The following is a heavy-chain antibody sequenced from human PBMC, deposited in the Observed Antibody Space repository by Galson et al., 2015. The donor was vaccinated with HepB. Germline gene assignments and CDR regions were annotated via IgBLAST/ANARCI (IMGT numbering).Heavy chain of an antibody. Sequence: RLSCAASGFIFTNYGMAWVRQAPGKGLSWISAISGSGDSIYYAESVKGRFTISRDQSKNTLSLQMNNLRADDSGVYYCAGEAPDCGGDCYSEYWGQGVLVTVSS. J-gene: IGHJ4*02. CDR2: ISGSGDSI. CDR1: GFIFTNYG. CDR3: AGEAPDCGGDCYSEY. D-gene: IGHD2-21*02. V-gene: IGHV3-23*01.